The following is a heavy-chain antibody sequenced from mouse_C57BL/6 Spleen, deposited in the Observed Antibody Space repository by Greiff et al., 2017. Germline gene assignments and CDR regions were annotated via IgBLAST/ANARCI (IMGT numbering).Heavy chain of an antibody. CDR2: INPNNGGT. D-gene: IGHD2-4*01. J-gene: IGHJ4*01. V-gene: IGHV1-18*01. CDR1: GYTFTDYN. Sequence: VQLQQSGPELVKPGASVKIPCKASGYTFTDYNMDWVKQSHGKSLEWIGDINPNNGGTIYNQKFKGKATLTVDKSSSTAYMELRSLTSEDTAVYYCARGIYYDYDGEGFYAMDYWGQGTSVTVSS. CDR3: ARGIYYDYDGEGFYAMDY.